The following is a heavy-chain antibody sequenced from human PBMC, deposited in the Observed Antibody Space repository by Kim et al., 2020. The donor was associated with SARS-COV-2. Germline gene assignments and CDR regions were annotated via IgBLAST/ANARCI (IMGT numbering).Heavy chain of an antibody. Sequence: ASVKVSCKASGYTFTGYYMHWVRQAPGQGLEWMGWINPNSGGTNYAQKFQGRVTMTRDTSISTAYMELSRLRSDDTAVYYCARGGIAAADYYYGMDVWGQGTTVTVSS. CDR3: ARGGIAAADYYYGMDV. V-gene: IGHV1-2*02. J-gene: IGHJ6*02. D-gene: IGHD6-13*01. CDR1: GYTFTGYY. CDR2: INPNSGGT.